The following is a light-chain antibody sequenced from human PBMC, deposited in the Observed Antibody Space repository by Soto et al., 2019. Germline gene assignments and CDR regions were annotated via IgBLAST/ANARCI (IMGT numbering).Light chain of an antibody. V-gene: IGKV1-39*01. Sequence: DIQMTQSPSSLSASVGDRVTLTCRASQSISIYLNWYQQKPGKAPKLLIYAASSSQSGVPSRFSGSGSGTDFTLTIGSLQPEDFATYYWQQSYNTPLTFGQGTKVEIK. CDR3: QQSYNTPLT. CDR2: AAS. CDR1: QSISIY. J-gene: IGKJ1*01.